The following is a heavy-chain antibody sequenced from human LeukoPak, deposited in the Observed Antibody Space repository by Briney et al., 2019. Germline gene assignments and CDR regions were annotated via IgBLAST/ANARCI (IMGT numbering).Heavy chain of an antibody. CDR1: GYTFTNFG. CDR2: INGYNGDT. J-gene: IGHJ3*02. Sequence: ASVKVSCKASGYTFTNFGISWVRQAPGQGLEWMGWINGYNGDTNYAQKVQDRVTMTTGTSTGTAYMELRSLTSDDTAVYFCARRRIVSGTDAFDIWGQGTMVTVSS. D-gene: IGHD6-19*01. CDR3: ARRRIVSGTDAFDI. V-gene: IGHV1-18*01.